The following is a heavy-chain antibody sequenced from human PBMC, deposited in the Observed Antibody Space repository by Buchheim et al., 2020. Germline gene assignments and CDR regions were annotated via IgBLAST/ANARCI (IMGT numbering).Heavy chain of an antibody. CDR2: IYPGDSDT. D-gene: IGHD3-22*01. V-gene: IGHV5-51*01. CDR3: ARGGDYYDSSGYLIIDY. J-gene: IGHJ4*02. CDR1: GYSFTSYW. Sequence: EVQLVQSGAEVKKPGESLKISCKGSGYSFTSYWIGWVRQMPGKGLEWMGIIYPGDSDTRYSPSFQGQVTLSADTSFSPPSSQWGSLKASDTAMYYCARGGDYYDSSGYLIIDYWGQGTL.